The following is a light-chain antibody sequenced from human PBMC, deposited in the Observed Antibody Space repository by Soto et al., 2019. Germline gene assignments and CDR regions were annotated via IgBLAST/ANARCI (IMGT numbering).Light chain of an antibody. V-gene: IGLV4-60*02. CDR2: LEGSGSY. CDR1: SGHSSYI. Sequence: QSVLTQSSSASASLGSSVKLTCTRSSGHSSYIIAWPQQQPGKAPRYLMKLEGSGSYNKGSGVPDRFSGSSSGADRYLTISTLQFEDEADYYCETCDSNTRVFGGGTKLTVL. J-gene: IGLJ3*02. CDR3: ETCDSNTRV.